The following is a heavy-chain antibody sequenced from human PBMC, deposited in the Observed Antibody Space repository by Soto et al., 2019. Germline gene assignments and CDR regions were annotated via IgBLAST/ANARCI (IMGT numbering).Heavy chain of an antibody. CDR2: VYSTGST. J-gene: IGHJ4*02. CDR1: GDSITTNGYY. D-gene: IGHD2-8*01. CDR3: ARSHYTYGLLIDY. V-gene: IGHV4-39*01. Sequence: SETLSLTCSVSGDSITTNGYYWGWIRQPPGKGLQWIGNVYSTGSTFSHPSLTSRVFISVDTSKNKFSLRLTPVTAADTAVYYCARSHYTYGLLIDYWGPGIMVTVS.